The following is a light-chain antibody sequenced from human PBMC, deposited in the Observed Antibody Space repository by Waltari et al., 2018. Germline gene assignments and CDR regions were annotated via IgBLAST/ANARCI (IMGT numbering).Light chain of an antibody. Sequence: QSALTQAASVSGSPGQSITISCTGTSSDVGGYNYVSWYQQHPGKAPKLMIYDVTNRPSGVSNRFSGSKSGNTASLTISALQAEDEADYYCSSYTTTTTYVFGTGTKVTVL. V-gene: IGLV2-14*03. CDR1: SSDVGGYNY. CDR2: DVT. CDR3: SSYTTTTTYV. J-gene: IGLJ1*01.